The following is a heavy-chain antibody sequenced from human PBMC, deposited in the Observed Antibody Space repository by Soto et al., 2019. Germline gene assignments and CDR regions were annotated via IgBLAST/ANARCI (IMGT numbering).Heavy chain of an antibody. V-gene: IGHV4-39*01. Sequence: SETLSLTCSVSGGSVTLTSYYWGWIRQPPGKGLEWIGNVYHSGSTNYNPSLKSRVTISVDTSKNQFSLSLKSVTAADTAVYYCASDYSGYSADPEYYGVEVWGQGTTVTVSS. D-gene: IGHD3-22*01. CDR1: GGSVTLTSYY. CDR3: ASDYSGYSADPEYYGVEV. CDR2: VYHSGST. J-gene: IGHJ6*02.